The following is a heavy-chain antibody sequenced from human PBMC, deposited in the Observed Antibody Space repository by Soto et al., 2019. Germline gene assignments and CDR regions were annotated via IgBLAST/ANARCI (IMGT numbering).Heavy chain of an antibody. J-gene: IGHJ5*02. Sequence: ASVKVSCKASGYTFTSYGISWVRQAPGQGLEWMGWISAYNGNTNYAQKLQGRVTMTTDTSTSTAYMELRSLRSDDTAVYYCARDLAREMATIYHWFHPWGQGTPVTVSS. CDR3: ARDLAREMATIYHWFHP. V-gene: IGHV1-18*04. CDR2: ISAYNGNT. D-gene: IGHD5-12*01. CDR1: GYTFTSYG.